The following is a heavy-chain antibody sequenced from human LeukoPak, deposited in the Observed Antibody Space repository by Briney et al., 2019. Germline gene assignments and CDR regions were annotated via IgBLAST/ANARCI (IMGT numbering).Heavy chain of an antibody. CDR3: ASQTFLAAAGLLFDY. V-gene: IGHV4-59*12. CDR1: GGSISSYY. J-gene: IGHJ4*02. CDR2: IYYSGST. Sequence: SKTLSLTCTVSGGSISSYYWSWIRQPPGKGLEWIGYIYYSGSTYYNPSLKSRVTISVDTSKNQFSLKLSSVTAADTAVYYCASQTFLAAAGLLFDYWGQGTLVTVSS. D-gene: IGHD6-13*01.